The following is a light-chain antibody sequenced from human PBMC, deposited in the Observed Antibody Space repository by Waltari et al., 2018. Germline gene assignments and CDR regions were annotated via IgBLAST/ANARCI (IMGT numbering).Light chain of an antibody. CDR1: QSVSSY. V-gene: IGKV3-11*01. CDR3: QQRSNWPRLIT. Sequence: EIVLTQSPATLSLSPGERATLSCRASQSVSSYLAWYQQKPGQAPRLLIYDASNRATGIPARFSGSGSGTDFTLTIRSLEPEDFAVYYCQQRSNWPRLITFGPGTKVDIK. J-gene: IGKJ3*01. CDR2: DAS.